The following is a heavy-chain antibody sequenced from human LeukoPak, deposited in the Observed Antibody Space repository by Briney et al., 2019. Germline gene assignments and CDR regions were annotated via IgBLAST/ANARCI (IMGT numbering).Heavy chain of an antibody. CDR2: IYYSGST. CDR3: TRRSDRQGVTTTFDY. J-gene: IGHJ4*02. CDR1: GGSISISGYY. V-gene: IGHV4-39*01. Sequence: PSETLSLTCTVSGGSISISGYYWGWIRQPPGKGLEWIGTIYYSGSTYYNPSLKSRVTISVDTSKNQVSLKLSSVTATDTAVYYCTRRSDRQGVTTTFDYWGQGTLVTVSS. D-gene: IGHD1-26*01.